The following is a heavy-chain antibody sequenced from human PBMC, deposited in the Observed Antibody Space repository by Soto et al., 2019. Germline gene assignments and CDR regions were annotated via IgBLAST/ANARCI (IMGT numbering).Heavy chain of an antibody. CDR1: GFSFDDYT. J-gene: IGHJ4*02. V-gene: IGHV3-43*01. Sequence: PGGSLRLSCAASGFSFDDYTMHWVRQAPGKGLEWVSLITWDGGTTNYADSVRGRFTISRDNIKYFLFLPLDSLRHEDIAVYFCAKGGSTGPSYLDFWGQGSLVTVSS. D-gene: IGHD2-8*02. CDR3: AKGGSTGPSYLDF. CDR2: ITWDGGTT.